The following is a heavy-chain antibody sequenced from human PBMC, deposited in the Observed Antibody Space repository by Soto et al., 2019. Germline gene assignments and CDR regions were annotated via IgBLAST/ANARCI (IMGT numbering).Heavy chain of an antibody. D-gene: IGHD6-19*01. CDR1: GFTFSSYA. CDR2: ISSDGSNK. CDR3: ARTYRSGWYYFDY. V-gene: IGHV3-30-3*01. Sequence: GGSLRLSCAASGFTFSSYAMHWVRQAPGKGLEWVTIISSDGSNKYYADSVKGRFTISRDSSKNTLFLQMNNLRPDDTAVSYCARTYRSGWYYFDYWGRGTLVTVSS. J-gene: IGHJ4*02.